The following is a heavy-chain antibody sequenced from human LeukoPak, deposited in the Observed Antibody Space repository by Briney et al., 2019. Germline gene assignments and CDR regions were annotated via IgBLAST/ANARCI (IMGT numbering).Heavy chain of an antibody. Sequence: SETLSLTCTVSGGSISSYYWGWIRQPPGKGLEWIGSIYYSGSTYYNPSLKSRVTISVDTSKNQFSLKLSSVTAADTAVYYCARRSGYGSPFDYWGQGTLVTVSS. J-gene: IGHJ4*02. CDR3: ARRSGYGSPFDY. CDR2: IYYSGST. D-gene: IGHD2-15*01. V-gene: IGHV4-39*01. CDR1: GGSISSYY.